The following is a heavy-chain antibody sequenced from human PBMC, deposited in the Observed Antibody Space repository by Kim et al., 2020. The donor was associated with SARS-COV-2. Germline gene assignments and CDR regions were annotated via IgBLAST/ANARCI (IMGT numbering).Heavy chain of an antibody. CDR3: ARDRGVFAGFDY. J-gene: IGHJ4*02. Sequence: YYADSVRGRFTISRDNANNSLYLQLNSLRPDDTAVYLCARDRGVFAGFDYWGQGTRVAVSS. V-gene: IGHV3-11*04. D-gene: IGHD3-10*01.